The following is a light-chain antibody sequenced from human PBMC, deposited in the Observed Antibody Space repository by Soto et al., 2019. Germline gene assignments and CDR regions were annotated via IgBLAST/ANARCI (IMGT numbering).Light chain of an antibody. Sequence: QSALTQPPSASGTPGQRVTISCSGSGSNIGTNYVYWYQQLPGSAPKLLIYGNDQRPSGVPDRFSGSKSGTSASLAISGVRSEDEADYYCAAWDNSLSGRLFGGGTKVTV. V-gene: IGLV1-47*01. CDR1: GSNIGTNY. CDR2: GND. J-gene: IGLJ3*02. CDR3: AAWDNSLSGRL.